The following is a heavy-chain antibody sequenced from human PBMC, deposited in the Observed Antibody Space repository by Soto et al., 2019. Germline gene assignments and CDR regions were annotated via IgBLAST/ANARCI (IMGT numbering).Heavy chain of an antibody. D-gene: IGHD2-8*01. CDR2: IYHTGST. CDR1: GDSISGNSYY. J-gene: IGHJ5*02. Sequence: SETLSLTCSVSGDSISGNSYYWGWIRQPPGKGLEWIGSIYHTGSTYQNPSLKNRVTISVDTSRNEFSLKMRSVTAPDTAVYYCARHFGVMMYPLAEVGWFGPWGQGILVTVSS. CDR3: ARHFGVMMYPLAEVGWFGP. V-gene: IGHV4-39*01.